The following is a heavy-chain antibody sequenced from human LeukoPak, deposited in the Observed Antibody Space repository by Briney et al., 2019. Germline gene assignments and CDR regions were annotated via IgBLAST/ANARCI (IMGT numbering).Heavy chain of an antibody. CDR1: GFTFSTYA. CDR3: AKDRGGSDWSFDY. V-gene: IGHV3-64*01. CDR2: ITSNGDNT. D-gene: IGHD3-10*01. J-gene: IGHJ4*02. Sequence: GGSLRLSCAASGFTFSTYAMHWVRQAPGKGLEYVSSITSNGDNTFYANSVKGRFTISRDNSKNTLYLQMGSLRAEDTAVYYCAKDRGGSDWSFDYWGQGSLVTVSS.